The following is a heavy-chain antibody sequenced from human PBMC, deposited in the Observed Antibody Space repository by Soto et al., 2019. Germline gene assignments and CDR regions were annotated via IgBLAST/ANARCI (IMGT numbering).Heavy chain of an antibody. J-gene: IGHJ6*02. Sequence: TSETLSLTCTVSGGSISSSSYYWGWIRQPPGKGLEWIGSIYYSGSTYYNQSLKSRVTISVDTSKNQFSLKLSFVTAADTAVYYFARRWDFWSGYPYYYYYGMDVWGQGTTVTVSS. V-gene: IGHV4-39*01. CDR2: IYYSGST. D-gene: IGHD3-3*01. CDR1: GGSISSSSYY. CDR3: ARRWDFWSGYPYYYYYGMDV.